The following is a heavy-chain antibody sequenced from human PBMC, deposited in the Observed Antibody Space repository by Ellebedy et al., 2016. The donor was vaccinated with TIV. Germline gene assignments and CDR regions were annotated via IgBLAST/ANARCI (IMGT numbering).Heavy chain of an antibody. D-gene: IGHD1-14*01. CDR3: ARATAGFDY. CDR2: IGTAGDT. V-gene: IGHV3-13*01. CDR1: GFTFSSYD. Sequence: PGGSLRLSCAASGFTFSSYDMHWVRQVTGKGLEWVSAIGTAGDTYYPGSVKGRFTISRENAKNSLYLQLNNVRVGDTAVYYCARATAGFDYWGQGTLVTVSS. J-gene: IGHJ4*02.